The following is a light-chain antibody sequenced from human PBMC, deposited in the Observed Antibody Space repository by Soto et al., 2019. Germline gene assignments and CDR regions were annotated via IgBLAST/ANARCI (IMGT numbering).Light chain of an antibody. V-gene: IGKV3-20*01. J-gene: IGKJ4*01. Sequence: EIVLTQSPGTLSLSPGERATLSCRASQSVGNNNLAWYHQKPGQAPRFLIYDASSRATGIPDRFSGSGSGTDFILTISKLEPEDFAVYYCQQYGSTPLTFGGGTKV. CDR2: DAS. CDR1: QSVGNNN. CDR3: QQYGSTPLT.